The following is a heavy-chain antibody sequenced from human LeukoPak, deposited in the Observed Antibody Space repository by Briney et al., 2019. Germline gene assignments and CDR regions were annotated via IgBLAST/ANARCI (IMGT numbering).Heavy chain of an antibody. Sequence: KPSETLSLTCTVSGGSISSSSYYWGWIRQPPGKGLEWIGSIYYSGSTYYNPSLKSRVTISVDTSKNQFSLKLSSVTAADTAVYYCARVYGSGRGWFDPSGQGTLVTVSP. CDR3: ARVYGSGRGWFDP. V-gene: IGHV4-39*07. CDR2: IYYSGST. J-gene: IGHJ5*02. CDR1: GGSISSSSYY. D-gene: IGHD3-10*01.